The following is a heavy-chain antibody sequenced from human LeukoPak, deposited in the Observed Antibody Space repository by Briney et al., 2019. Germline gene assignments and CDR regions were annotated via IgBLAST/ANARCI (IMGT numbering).Heavy chain of an antibody. CDR2: ISSAGTYT. CDR3: ARELVRGGRPDAFDV. V-gene: IGHV3-21*01. CDR1: GFTFSIYS. J-gene: IGHJ3*01. D-gene: IGHD3-10*01. Sequence: GGSLRLSCAASGFTFSIYSMNWVRQAPGKGLEWVSSISSAGTYTFYADSMRGRVTISRDNAKNSLFLEVNSLRAEDTAVYYCARELVRGGRPDAFDVWGQGTMVTVSS.